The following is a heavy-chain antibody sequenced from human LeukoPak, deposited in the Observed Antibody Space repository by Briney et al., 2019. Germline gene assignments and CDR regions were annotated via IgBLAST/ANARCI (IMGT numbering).Heavy chain of an antibody. CDR3: ASTISTGYGMDV. D-gene: IGHD3-10*01. CDR2: IIPIFGTA. J-gene: IGHJ6*02. CDR1: GGTFSSYA. V-gene: IGHV1-69*13. Sequence: ASVKVSCKASGGTFSSYAISWVRQAPGQGLEWMGGIIPIFGTANYAQKFQGRVTITADESTSTAYMELSSLRSGDTAVYYCASTISTGYGMDVWGQGTTVTVSS.